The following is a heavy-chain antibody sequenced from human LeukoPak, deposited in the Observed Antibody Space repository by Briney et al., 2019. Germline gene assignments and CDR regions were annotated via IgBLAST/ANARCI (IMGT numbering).Heavy chain of an antibody. D-gene: IGHD6-19*01. V-gene: IGHV4-4*07. Sequence: PSETLSLSCFVSGVSVSSYYWTWIRQPAGKGLEWIGRTHTNGDTNYNPSLKSRVTMSVDTSKNQFSLKLSSVTAADTAVYYCARGHGWTDSWGQGTLVTVSS. CDR3: ARGHGWTDS. J-gene: IGHJ4*02. CDR2: THTNGDT. CDR1: GVSVSSYY.